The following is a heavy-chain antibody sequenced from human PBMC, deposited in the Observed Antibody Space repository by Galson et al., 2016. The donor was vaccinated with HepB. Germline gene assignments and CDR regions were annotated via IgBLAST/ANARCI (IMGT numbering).Heavy chain of an antibody. D-gene: IGHD1-1*01. CDR2: ITGSGDFT. CDR1: GFTFSSYA. Sequence: SLRLSCAASGFTFSSYAMTWVRQAPGKGLEWVSSITGSGDFTNFADSVKGRFTVSRDNSKNTLYLEMNSLRAEDTAVYYCAKDDGGSLLTTAESWGQGTLVTVSS. J-gene: IGHJ1*01. CDR3: AKDDGGSLLTTAES. V-gene: IGHV3-23*01.